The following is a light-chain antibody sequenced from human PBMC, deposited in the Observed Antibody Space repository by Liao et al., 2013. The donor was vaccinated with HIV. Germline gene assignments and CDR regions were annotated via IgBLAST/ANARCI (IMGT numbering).Light chain of an antibody. Sequence: SYELTQPPSVSVAPGKTARITCGGNNIGSKSVHWYQQRPGQAPVLVIYYDGGRPSGIPERFSGSNSGNTATLTISRVEAGDEADYYCQVWDSSSDHWVFGGGTKLTVL. J-gene: IGLJ3*02. CDR1: NIGSKS. CDR2: YDG. V-gene: IGLV3-21*01. CDR3: QVWDSSSDHWV.